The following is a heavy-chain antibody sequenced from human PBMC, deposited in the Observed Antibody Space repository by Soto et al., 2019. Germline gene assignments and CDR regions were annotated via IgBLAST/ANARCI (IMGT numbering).Heavy chain of an antibody. D-gene: IGHD2-8*02. CDR2: VYHSGNT. Sequence: SETLSLTCAVSGDSISSDKWWSWVRQPPGKGLEWIGEVYHSGNTNYNPSLKSRVIISVDKSKNQFSLKLSSVTAADTAVYYCARDKITGLFDYWGQGTLVTVSS. CDR1: GDSISSDKW. CDR3: ARDKITGLFDY. J-gene: IGHJ4*02. V-gene: IGHV4-4*02.